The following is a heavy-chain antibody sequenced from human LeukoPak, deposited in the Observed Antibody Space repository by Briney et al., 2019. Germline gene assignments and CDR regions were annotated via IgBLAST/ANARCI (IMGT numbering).Heavy chain of an antibody. V-gene: IGHV1-18*01. D-gene: IGHD5-12*01. Sequence: GASVKVSCKASGYTFTSYGISWMRQAPGQGPEWMGWISPYNGDTKYAQNLQGRVTMTTDTSTSTAYMELRSLRSDDTAVYYCARDRGIVATIFFDYWGQGTLVTVSS. CDR1: GYTFTSYG. CDR2: ISPYNGDT. J-gene: IGHJ4*02. CDR3: ARDRGIVATIFFDY.